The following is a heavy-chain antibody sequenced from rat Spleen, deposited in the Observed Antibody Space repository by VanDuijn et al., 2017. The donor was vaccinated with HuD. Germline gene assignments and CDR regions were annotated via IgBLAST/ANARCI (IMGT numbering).Heavy chain of an antibody. CDR3: ARYRDTYGHVGIFDY. Sequence: EVQLQESGPGLVKPSQSLSLTCSVTGYSITSNYWGWIRKFPGIKMEWMGYIDFSGSTGYNPSLKARISITRDLSKNQFFLQLNSVSTEDTAIYYCARYRDTYGHVGIFDYWGQGVRVTVSP. D-gene: IGHD2-5*01. V-gene: IGHV3-1*01. CDR1: GYSITSNY. J-gene: IGHJ2*01. CDR2: IDFSGST.